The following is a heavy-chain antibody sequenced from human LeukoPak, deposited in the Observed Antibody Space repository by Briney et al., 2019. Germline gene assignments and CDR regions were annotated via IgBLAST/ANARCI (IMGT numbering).Heavy chain of an antibody. D-gene: IGHD1-14*01. CDR1: GGSISSYY. CDR3: ARDGKTAIDY. CDR2: IYYSGST. V-gene: IGHV4-59*12. J-gene: IGHJ4*02. Sequence: PSETLSLTCTVSGGSISSYYWSWIRQPPGKGLEWIGYIYYSGSTYYNPSLKSRVTISVDTSKNQFSLKLSSVTAADTAVYYCARDGKTAIDYWGQGTLVTVSS.